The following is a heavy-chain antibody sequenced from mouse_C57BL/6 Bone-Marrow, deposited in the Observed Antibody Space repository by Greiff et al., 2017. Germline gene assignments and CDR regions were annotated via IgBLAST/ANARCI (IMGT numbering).Heavy chain of an antibody. CDR1: DSEVFPIAY. D-gene: IGHD1-1*01. J-gene: IGHJ4*01. CDR3: ARGPRGYGSSYYAMDY. CDR2: ILPSIGRT. V-gene: IGHV15-2*01. Sequence: QVQLQQSGSELRSPGSSVKLSCKDFDSEVFPIAYMSWVRQKPGHGFEWIGGILPSIGRTIYGEKFEDKATLDADTLSNTAYLELNSLTSEDSAIYYCARGPRGYGSSYYAMDYWGQGTSVTVSS.